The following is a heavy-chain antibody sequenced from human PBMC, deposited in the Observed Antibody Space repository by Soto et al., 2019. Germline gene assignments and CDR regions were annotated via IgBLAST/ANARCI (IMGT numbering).Heavy chain of an antibody. J-gene: IGHJ4*02. V-gene: IGHV5-51*01. D-gene: IGHD1-1*01. CDR3: ARHSPLENEDY. Sequence: GESLKISCNGSGYSFTSYWIGWVRQMPGKGLEWMGIIYPGDSDTRYSPSFQGQVTTSADKSISTAYLQWSSLKASDTAMYYCARHSPLENEDYWGQGTLVTVYS. CDR1: GYSFTSYW. CDR2: IYPGDSDT.